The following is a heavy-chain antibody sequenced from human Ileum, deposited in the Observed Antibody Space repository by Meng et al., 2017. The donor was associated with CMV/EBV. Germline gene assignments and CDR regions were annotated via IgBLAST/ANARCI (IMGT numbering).Heavy chain of an antibody. V-gene: IGHV1-2*06. Sequence: TGYTFTGFYVHWVRQAPGQGFEWMGRLHPNSGGTNYAQKFQGRITMTRDTSISTVYMELNRLRSDDTAVYYCARDNFPGISPWFDPWGQGTLVTVSS. D-gene: IGHD1-20*01. CDR2: LHPNSGGT. CDR1: GYTFTGFY. CDR3: ARDNFPGISPWFDP. J-gene: IGHJ5*02.